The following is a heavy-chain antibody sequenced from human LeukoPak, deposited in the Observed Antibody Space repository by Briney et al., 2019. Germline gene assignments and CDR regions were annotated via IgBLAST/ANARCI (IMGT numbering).Heavy chain of an antibody. Sequence: GASVKVSCKASGYTFINYGISWVRQAPGQGLEWMGWISGYNANTDYAQNFQDRVIMTTDTSTSTAYMELRSLRSDDTAVYYCARANFHSSGYYYWFDYWGQGTLVTVSS. CDR1: GYTFINYG. D-gene: IGHD3-22*01. J-gene: IGHJ4*02. V-gene: IGHV1-18*01. CDR2: ISGYNANT. CDR3: ARANFHSSGYYYWFDY.